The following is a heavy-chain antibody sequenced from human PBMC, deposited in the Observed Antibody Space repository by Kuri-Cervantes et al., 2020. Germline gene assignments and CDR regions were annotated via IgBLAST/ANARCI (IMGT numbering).Heavy chain of an antibody. V-gene: IGHV6-1*01. CDR3: GRGDWGLGGVDP. Sequence: SQTLSLTCAISGDSVSSNSAAWIWIRQSPSRGLEWLGRTYYRSRWYNDYAVSVKSRITINPDTSKNQFSLQLNSVTPEDTAMYYWGRGDWGLGGVDPWGQGTLVTVSS. CDR2: TYYRSRWYN. CDR1: GDSVSSNSAA. J-gene: IGHJ5*02. D-gene: IGHD7-27*01.